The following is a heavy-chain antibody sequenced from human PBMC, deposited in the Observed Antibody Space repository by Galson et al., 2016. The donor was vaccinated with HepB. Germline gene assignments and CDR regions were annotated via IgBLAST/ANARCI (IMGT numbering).Heavy chain of an antibody. D-gene: IGHD3-9*01. CDR2: INPDGSSK. V-gene: IGHV3-74*03. Sequence: SLRLSCAASGFTFRTYWMHWVRQAPKKGLGWVSRINPDGSSKMYADSVGGRFTISRDDAGSTLYLQMNNLRAEDTAVYFCARVAFDWHHLDDWGQGALVTVSS. CDR1: GFTFRTYW. J-gene: IGHJ4*02. CDR3: ARVAFDWHHLDD.